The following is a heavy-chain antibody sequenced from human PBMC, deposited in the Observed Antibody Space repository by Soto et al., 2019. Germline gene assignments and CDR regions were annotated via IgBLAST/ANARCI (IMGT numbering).Heavy chain of an antibody. J-gene: IGHJ5*02. D-gene: IGHD2-15*01. CDR3: ARFRGGYCSGGSCYNWFDP. Sequence: QVQLQESGPGLVKPSQTLSLTCTVSGGSISSGGYYWSWIRQHPGKGLEWIGYIYYSGSTYYNPSLKCRVTISVDTSKNQFSLKLSSVTAADTAVYYCARFRGGYCSGGSCYNWFDPGAREPWSPSPQ. V-gene: IGHV4-31*03. CDR2: IYYSGST. CDR1: GGSISSGGYY.